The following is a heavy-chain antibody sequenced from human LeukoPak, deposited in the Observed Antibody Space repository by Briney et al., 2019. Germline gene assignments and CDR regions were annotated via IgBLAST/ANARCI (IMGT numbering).Heavy chain of an antibody. Sequence: GGSLRLSCAASGFTFSSYGMHWVRKAPGKGLEWVAVMWNDGSNKYYGDSVKGRFTISRDNSKNTLYLQMNSLRAEDTAVYYCARNTQYYSSTSCYMCDYWGQGTLVTVSS. CDR1: GFTFSSYG. CDR2: MWNDGSNK. J-gene: IGHJ4*02. CDR3: ARNTQYYSSTSCYMCDY. D-gene: IGHD2-2*02. V-gene: IGHV3-33*08.